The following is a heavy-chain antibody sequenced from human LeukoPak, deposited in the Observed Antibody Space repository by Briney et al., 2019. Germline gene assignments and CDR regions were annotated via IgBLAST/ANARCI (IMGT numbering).Heavy chain of an antibody. CDR1: GYTFTGYY. D-gene: IGHD6-19*01. J-gene: IGHJ4*02. Sequence: ASVKVSCKASGYTFTGYYLHWVRQAPGQGLEWMGWINPNSGVTNYAQNFQGRVTMTRDTSISTGYMELSRLRSDDTALYYCARAVADIDYWGQGTLVTVSS. CDR3: ARAVADIDY. V-gene: IGHV1-2*02. CDR2: INPNSGVT.